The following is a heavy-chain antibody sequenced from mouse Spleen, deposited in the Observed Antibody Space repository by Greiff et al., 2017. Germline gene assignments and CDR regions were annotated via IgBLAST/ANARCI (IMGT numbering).Heavy chain of an antibody. Sequence: EVQLKQSGAELVRSGASVKLSCTASGFNIKDYYMHWVKQRPEQGLEWIGWIDPENGDTEYAPKFQGKATMTADTSSNTAYLQLSSLTSEDTAVYYCTPYDYDAWFAYWGQGTLVTVSA. CDR2: IDPENGDT. V-gene: IGHV14-4*02. CDR3: TPYDYDAWFAY. CDR1: GFNIKDYY. J-gene: IGHJ3*01. D-gene: IGHD2-4*01.